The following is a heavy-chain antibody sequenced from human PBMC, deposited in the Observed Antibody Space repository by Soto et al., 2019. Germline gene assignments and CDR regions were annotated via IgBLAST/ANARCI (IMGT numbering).Heavy chain of an antibody. Sequence: LILSCAASGFTFSNACMSWVRQAPGKGLEWVGRIKSKTDGGTTDYAAPVKGRFTISRDDSKNTLYLQMNSLKTEDTAVYYCTTDPSPTVVPAASPGCPWGQGTLVTVSS. J-gene: IGHJ5*02. V-gene: IGHV3-15*01. D-gene: IGHD2-2*01. CDR3: TTDPSPTVVPAASPGCP. CDR2: IKSKTDGGTT. CDR1: GFTFSNAC.